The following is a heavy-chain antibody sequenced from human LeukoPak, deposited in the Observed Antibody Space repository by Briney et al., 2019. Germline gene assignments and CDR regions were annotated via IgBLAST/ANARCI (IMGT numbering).Heavy chain of an antibody. CDR2: IYYSGST. J-gene: IGHJ4*02. D-gene: IGHD3-3*01. CDR3: ARQIRFLEWLG. Sequence: SETLSLTCTVSGGSISSSSYYWGWIRQPPGKGLEWSGSIYYSGSTYYNPSLKSRVTISVDTSKNQFSLKLSSVTAADTAVYYCARQIRFLEWLGWGQGTLVTVSS. CDR1: GGSISSSSYY. V-gene: IGHV4-39*01.